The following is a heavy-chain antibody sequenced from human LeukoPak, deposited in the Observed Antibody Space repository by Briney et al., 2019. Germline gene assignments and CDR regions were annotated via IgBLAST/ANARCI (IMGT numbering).Heavy chain of an antibody. CDR1: GGSISSRSYY. CDR3: ARHQSGSGYDTSRGNFDY. V-gene: IGHV4-39*01. J-gene: IGHJ4*02. CDR2: VHSSGSI. Sequence: PSETLSLTCTVSGGSISSRSYYWGWIRQPPGKGLEWIGNVHSSGSIYYNPSLKSRVTISVDTSNNQFSLKLNSVTAADTAVYYCARHQSGSGYDTSRGNFDYWGQGTLVTVSS. D-gene: IGHD5-12*01.